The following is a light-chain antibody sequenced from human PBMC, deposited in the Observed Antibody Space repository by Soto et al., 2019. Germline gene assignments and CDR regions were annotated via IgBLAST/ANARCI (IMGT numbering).Light chain of an antibody. J-gene: IGKJ4*01. CDR2: GAS. CDR1: QSVGSD. V-gene: IGKV3-11*01. Sequence: EIVLTQSPATLSLSSGESATLSCRASQSVGSDLTWYQQKPGQAPRLLIHGASNRATGIPARFSGSGSGTDFTLTISRLEPEDFAVYYCQQRSTWPRTFGGGTKVEIK. CDR3: QQRSTWPRT.